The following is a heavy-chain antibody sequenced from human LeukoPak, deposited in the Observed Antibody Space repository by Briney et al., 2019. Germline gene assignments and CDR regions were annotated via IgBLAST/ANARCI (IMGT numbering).Heavy chain of an antibody. Sequence: PGGSLRLSCAASGFTFISYWMYWVRQAPGKGLVWVSRINSDGGSTTYAESVKGRFTISRDNAKNTLSLQMNSLRAEDMAVYYCARVTSSRGAIDIWGQGTMVTVSS. CDR3: ARVTSSRGAIDI. D-gene: IGHD6-13*01. J-gene: IGHJ3*02. V-gene: IGHV3-74*01. CDR1: GFTFISYW. CDR2: INSDGGST.